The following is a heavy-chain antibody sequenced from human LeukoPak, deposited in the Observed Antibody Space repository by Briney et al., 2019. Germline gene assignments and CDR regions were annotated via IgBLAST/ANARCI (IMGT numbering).Heavy chain of an antibody. D-gene: IGHD5-18*01. Sequence: GGTLRLSCAASGFTFRNYGMSWVRQAPGKGLEWVSAISGDAADIFYADSAKGRFTISRDNSKNTLYLQLNSLRAEDTAVYYCARDQPLRGYSYGYNDYWGQGTLVTVSS. CDR3: ARDQPLRGYSYGYNDY. V-gene: IGHV3-23*01. CDR2: ISGDAADI. J-gene: IGHJ4*02. CDR1: GFTFRNYG.